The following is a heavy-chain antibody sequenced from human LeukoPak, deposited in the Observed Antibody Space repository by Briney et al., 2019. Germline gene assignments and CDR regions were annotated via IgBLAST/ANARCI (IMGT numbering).Heavy chain of an antibody. CDR3: ATSAHLGGHRPGYYGKDV. Sequence: SETLSLTCTVSGGSISSYYWSWIRQPPGKGLEWIGYIYYSGSTNYNPSLKSRVTISVDTSKNQFSLKLSSVTAADTAVYYCATSAHLGGHRPGYYGKDVWGQGTTVTVSS. D-gene: IGHD1-26*01. V-gene: IGHV4-59*08. J-gene: IGHJ6*02. CDR1: GGSISSYY. CDR2: IYYSGST.